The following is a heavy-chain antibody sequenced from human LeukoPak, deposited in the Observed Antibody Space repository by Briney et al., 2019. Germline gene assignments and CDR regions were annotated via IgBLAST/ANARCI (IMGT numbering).Heavy chain of an antibody. CDR3: ARAVLATKSEHWFDS. V-gene: IGHV4-39*07. Sequence: SETLSLTCTVSGGSISSSSYSWGWIRQPPGKGLEWIGSIYHSGSTYYNPSLKSRVTISVDTSKNQFSLKLSSVTAADTAMYYCARAVLATKSEHWFDSWGQGTLVTVSS. D-gene: IGHD2-8*01. CDR2: IYHSGST. J-gene: IGHJ5*01. CDR1: GGSISSSSYS.